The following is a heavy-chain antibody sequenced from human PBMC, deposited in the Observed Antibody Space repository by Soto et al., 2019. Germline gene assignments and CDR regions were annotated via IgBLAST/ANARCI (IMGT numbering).Heavy chain of an antibody. D-gene: IGHD5-12*01. J-gene: IGHJ6*02. V-gene: IGHV5-51*01. CDR2: IYPGDSDT. CDR1: GYSFTSYW. CDR3: ASPSGYRGYASYYYYGMDV. Sequence: AGESLKISCKGSGYSFTSYWIGWVRQMPGKGLEWKGIIYPGDSDTRYSPSFQGQVTISAYKSIPTAYLQWISPKASDTAMYYCASPSGYRGYASYYYYGMDVWGQGATVTVSS.